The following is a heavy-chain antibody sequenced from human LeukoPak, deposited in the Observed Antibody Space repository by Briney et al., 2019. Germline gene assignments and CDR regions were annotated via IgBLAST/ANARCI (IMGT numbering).Heavy chain of an antibody. D-gene: IGHD4-17*01. V-gene: IGHV4-59*01. Sequence: PSETLSLTCTASGGSISSYYWSWIRQPPGKGLEWIGYIYYSGSTNYNPSLKSRVTISVDTSKNQFSLKLSSLPAADTAVYSCAIDPHARCLGYWGQGTLVTVSS. CDR2: IYYSGST. J-gene: IGHJ4*02. CDR3: AIDPHARCLGY. CDR1: GGSISSYY.